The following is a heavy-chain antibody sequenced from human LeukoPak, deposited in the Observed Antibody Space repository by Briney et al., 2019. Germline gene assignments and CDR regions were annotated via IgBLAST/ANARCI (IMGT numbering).Heavy chain of an antibody. CDR2: ISSSSSTI. V-gene: IGHV3-48*01. D-gene: IGHD2-15*01. CDR1: GFTFSSYS. Sequence: PGGSLRLSCAASGFTFSSYSMNWVRQAPGKGLEWVSYISSSSSTIYYADSVKGRFTISRDNAKNSLYLQMNSLRAEDTAVYYCARDLCCDYYYYYGMDVWGQGTTVTVSS. CDR3: ARDLCCDYYYYYGMDV. J-gene: IGHJ6*02.